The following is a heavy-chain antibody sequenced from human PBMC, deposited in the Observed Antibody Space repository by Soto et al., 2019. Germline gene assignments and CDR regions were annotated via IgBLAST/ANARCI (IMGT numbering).Heavy chain of an antibody. V-gene: IGHV5-51*01. CDR3: ARLTAGLYYYYYYGMDV. Sequence: GESLKISCKGSGYSFTSYWIGWVRQMPGKGLEWMGIIYPGDSDTRYSPSFQGQVTISADKSTSTAYLQWSSLKASDTAMYYCARLTAGLYYYYYYGMDVWGQGTTVTVSS. J-gene: IGHJ6*02. D-gene: IGHD6-13*01. CDR1: GYSFTSYW. CDR2: IYPGDSDT.